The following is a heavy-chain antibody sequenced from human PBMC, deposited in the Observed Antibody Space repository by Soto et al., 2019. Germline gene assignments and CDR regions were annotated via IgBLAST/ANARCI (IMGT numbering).Heavy chain of an antibody. V-gene: IGHV3-9*01. J-gene: IGHJ4*02. CDR1: GFTFDDYA. CDR3: ARDTTYYHGSGSYYIDY. D-gene: IGHD3-10*01. Sequence: EVQLVESGGGLVQPGRSLRLSCEASGFTFDDYAMHWVRQAPGKGLQWVSGISWNSGSMAYADSVRGRFTISRDNAKKSLFLQMNSLRPEDTALYYCARDTTYYHGSGSYYIDYWGQGTMVTVSS. CDR2: ISWNSGSM.